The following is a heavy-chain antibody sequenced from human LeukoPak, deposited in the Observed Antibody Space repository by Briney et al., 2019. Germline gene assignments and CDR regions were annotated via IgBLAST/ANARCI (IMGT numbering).Heavy chain of an antibody. CDR2: IIPIFGTA. CDR1: GGTFSSYA. CDR3: ARDQEAFDY. J-gene: IGHJ4*02. Sequence: SVKVSCKASGGTFSSYAISWVRQAPGQGLEWMGGIIPIFGTANYAQKFQGRVTVTRDTSTSTVHMELSGLRSEDTAVYYCARDQEAFDYWGQGTLVTVST. V-gene: IGHV1-69*05.